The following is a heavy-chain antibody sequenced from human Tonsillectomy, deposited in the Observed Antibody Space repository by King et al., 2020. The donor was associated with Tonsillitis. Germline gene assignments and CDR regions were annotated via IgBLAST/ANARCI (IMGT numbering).Heavy chain of an antibody. D-gene: IGHD2-8*01. J-gene: IGHJ4*02. V-gene: IGHV3-11*01. CDR2: ISNSNM. CDR3: ARDYPYDLSPFDY. CDR1: GFTFSDYY. Sequence: VQLVESGGGLVKPGGSLRLSCAASGFTFSDYYMSWIRQAPGKGLEWVSYISNSNMYYADSVKGRFTISRDNAKNSLYLQMNSLRAEDTAVYYCARDYPYDLSPFDYWGQGTLLTVSS.